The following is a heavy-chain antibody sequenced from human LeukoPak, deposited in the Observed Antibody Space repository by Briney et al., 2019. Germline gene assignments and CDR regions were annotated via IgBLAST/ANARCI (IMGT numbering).Heavy chain of an antibody. CDR1: GVSISSYY. CDR3: ASVRSQVSPDY. V-gene: IGHV4-59*12. D-gene: IGHD3-16*01. CDR2: IYYSGST. J-gene: IGHJ4*02. Sequence: TTSETLSLTCTVSGVSISSYYWSWIRQPPGKGLEWIGYIYYSGSTNYNPSLKSRVTISVDTSKNQFSLKLSSVTAADTAVYYCASVRSQVSPDYWGQGTLVTVSS.